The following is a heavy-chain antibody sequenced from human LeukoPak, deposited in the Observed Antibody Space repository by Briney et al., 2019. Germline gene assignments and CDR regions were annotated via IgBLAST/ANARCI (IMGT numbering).Heavy chain of an antibody. V-gene: IGHV3-7*01. CDR1: RFTFSDYY. CDR2: IKEDGSEK. J-gene: IGHJ6*03. Sequence: GGSLRLSCAASRFTFSDYYMTWVRQAPGRGLEWVANIKEDGSEKNYVDSVKGRFTISRDNAKNTLYLQMNSLRAEDTAVYYCARVPPLLWVGEGMDVWGKGTTVTVSS. CDR3: ARVPPLLWVGEGMDV. D-gene: IGHD3-10*01.